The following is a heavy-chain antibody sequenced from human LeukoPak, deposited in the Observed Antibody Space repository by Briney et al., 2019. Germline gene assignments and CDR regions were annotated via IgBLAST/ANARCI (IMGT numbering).Heavy chain of an antibody. CDR1: GFTFSSYS. V-gene: IGHV3-21*01. J-gene: IGHJ4*02. CDR2: ISSSSSYI. D-gene: IGHD5-12*01. CDR3: AGHSGYDYSPFDF. Sequence: GGSLRLSCAASGFTFSSYSMNWVRQAPGKGLEWVSSISSSSSYIYYADSVKGRFTISRDNAKNSLYLQMDSLRAEDTGVYYCAGHSGYDYSPFDFWGQGTLVTVYS.